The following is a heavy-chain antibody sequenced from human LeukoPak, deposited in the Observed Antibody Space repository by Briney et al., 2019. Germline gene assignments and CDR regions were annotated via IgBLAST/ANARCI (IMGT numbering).Heavy chain of an antibody. CDR1: GYIFIDYE. V-gene: IGHV1-8*03. CDR2: MNPKSGDT. CDR3: ARGRYMGV. Sequence: ASVKVSCKTSGYIFIDYEINWVRQATGQGLEWMGWMNPKSGDTGYEQKFQGRVTITRDSSISTVYMELSSLRSDDTALYYCARGRYMGVWGKGTTVTVSS. J-gene: IGHJ6*03.